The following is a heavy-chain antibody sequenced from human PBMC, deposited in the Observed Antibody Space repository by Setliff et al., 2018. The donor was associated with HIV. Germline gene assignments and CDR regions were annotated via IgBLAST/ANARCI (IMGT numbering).Heavy chain of an antibody. J-gene: IGHJ4*02. V-gene: IGHV1-69*13. CDR1: GGTFTSSA. D-gene: IGHD3-9*01. CDR3: ASPRLDWSFSHFNY. Sequence: SVKVSCKASGGTFTSSAISWVRQARGQGLEWMGAIIPHFDAPQYAQKFQGRVTITADQSTSTAYMELSGLTSEDTAVYYCASPRLDWSFSHFNYWGQGTPVTVSS. CDR2: IIPHFDAP.